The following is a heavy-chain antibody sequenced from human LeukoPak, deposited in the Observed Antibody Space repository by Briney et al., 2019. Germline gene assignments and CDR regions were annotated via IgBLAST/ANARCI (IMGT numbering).Heavy chain of an antibody. J-gene: IGHJ4*02. Sequence: SETLSLTCTVSGGSISSYYWSWIRQPPGKGLEWIGYIYYSGSTNYNPSLKSRVTISVDTSKNQFSLKLSSVTAADTAVYYCARQYGSSWSLEVTPPDYWGQGTLVTVSS. CDR2: IYYSGST. D-gene: IGHD6-13*01. CDR3: ARQYGSSWSLEVTPPDY. V-gene: IGHV4-59*08. CDR1: GGSISSYY.